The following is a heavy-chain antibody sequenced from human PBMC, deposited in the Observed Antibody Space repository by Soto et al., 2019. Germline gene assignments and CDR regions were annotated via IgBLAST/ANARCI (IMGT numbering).Heavy chain of an antibody. J-gene: IGHJ6*02. Sequence: GASVKVSCKASGYTFTSYYMHWVRQAPGQGLEWMGIINPSGGSTSYAQKFQGRVTMTRDTSTSTVYMELSSLRSEDTAVYYCARDPQSPYIAAAGPYYYYYGMDVWGQGTTVTVSS. V-gene: IGHV1-46*03. CDR1: GYTFTSYY. D-gene: IGHD6-13*01. CDR3: ARDPQSPYIAAAGPYYYYYGMDV. CDR2: INPSGGST.